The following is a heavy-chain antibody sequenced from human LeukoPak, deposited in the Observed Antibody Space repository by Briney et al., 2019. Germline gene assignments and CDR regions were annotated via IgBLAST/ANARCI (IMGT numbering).Heavy chain of an antibody. CDR2: LNLDGSDK. D-gene: IGHD6-19*01. Sequence: GGSLRLSCVVSGFTFSESWMGWVRQAPGKGLGWVASLNLDGSDKYYVDSVKGRFTISRDNAKNSLYLQMNSLRAEDTAVYYCARDSGWYDYWGQGTLVTVSS. V-gene: IGHV3-7*01. CDR3: ARDSGWYDY. CDR1: GFTFSESW. J-gene: IGHJ4*02.